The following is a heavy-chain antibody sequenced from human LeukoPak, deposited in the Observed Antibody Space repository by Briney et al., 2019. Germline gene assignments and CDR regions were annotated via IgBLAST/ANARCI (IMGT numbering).Heavy chain of an antibody. Sequence: SETLSLTCTVSGGSISSYYWSWIRQPPGEGLEWIGYIYYSGSTNYNPSLKSRVTISVDTSKNQFSLKLSSVTAADTAVYYCARDYDFWSGYSNGMDVWGQGTTVTVSS. V-gene: IGHV4-59*01. J-gene: IGHJ6*02. CDR1: GGSISSYY. D-gene: IGHD3-3*01. CDR3: ARDYDFWSGYSNGMDV. CDR2: IYYSGST.